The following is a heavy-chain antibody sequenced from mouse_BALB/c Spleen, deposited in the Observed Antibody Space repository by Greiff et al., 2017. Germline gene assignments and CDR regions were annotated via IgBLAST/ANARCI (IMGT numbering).Heavy chain of an antibody. CDR1: GFSLTSYG. D-gene: IGHD2-14*01. J-gene: IGHJ4*01. V-gene: IGHV2-9*02. CDR2: IWAGGST. Sequence: VKLVESGPGLVAPSQSLSITCTVSGFSLTSYGVHWVRQPPGKGLEWLGVIWAGGSTNYNSAHMSRLSISKDNSKSQVFLKMNSLQTDDTAMYYCARDRNYRYDKGNAMDYWGQGTSVTVSS. CDR3: ARDRNYRYDKGNAMDY.